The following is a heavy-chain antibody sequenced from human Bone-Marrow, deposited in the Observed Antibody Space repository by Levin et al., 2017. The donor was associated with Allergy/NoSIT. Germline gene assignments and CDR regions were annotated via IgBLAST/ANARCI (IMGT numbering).Heavy chain of an antibody. V-gene: IGHV3-33*01. J-gene: IGHJ4*02. Sequence: GGSLRLSCAASGFTFSLYGMHWVRQAPGTGLEWVAFISYDGSQQNYADSVKGRFIISRDNPKNTVRLQMNTLRVEDTGVYYCARDPVTGDPTKFDYWGQGALVTVSS. D-gene: IGHD1-20*01. CDR2: ISYDGSQQ. CDR1: GFTFSLYG. CDR3: ARDPVTGDPTKFDY.